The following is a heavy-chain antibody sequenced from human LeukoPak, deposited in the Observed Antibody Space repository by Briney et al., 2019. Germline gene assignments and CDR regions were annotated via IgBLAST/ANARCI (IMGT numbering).Heavy chain of an antibody. V-gene: IGHV4-59*01. J-gene: IGHJ5*02. D-gene: IGHD5-12*01. CDR1: GGSISSYY. Sequence: SETLSLTCSVSGGSISSYYWTWIRQPPGKGLEWIGYIYYSGKNNYNPSLKSRVTMSVDTSKNQFSLKLASVTAADTAVYYCASGYGGYVGWLDPWGQGILVTVSS. CDR3: ASGYGGYVGWLDP. CDR2: IYYSGKN.